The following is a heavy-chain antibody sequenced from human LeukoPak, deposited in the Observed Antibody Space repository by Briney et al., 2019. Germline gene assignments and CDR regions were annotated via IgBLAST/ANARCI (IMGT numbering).Heavy chain of an antibody. Sequence: PGGSLRLSCAASGFTFSNYVINWVRRAPGKWLEWVSTISGSGGSTYYADSVKSRFAVSRDNSKSTLYLQMNSLRAEDTAVYYCARLVHGAFDIWGQGTMVTVSS. D-gene: IGHD2-8*01. J-gene: IGHJ3*02. CDR2: ISGSGGST. V-gene: IGHV3-23*01. CDR1: GFTFSNYV. CDR3: ARLVHGAFDI.